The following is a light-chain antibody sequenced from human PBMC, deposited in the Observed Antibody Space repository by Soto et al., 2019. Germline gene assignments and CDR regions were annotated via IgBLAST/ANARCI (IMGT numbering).Light chain of an antibody. V-gene: IGKV1-16*02. CDR1: QGINDF. Sequence: DIQMTQSPSSLSASVGDTVTITCRASQGINDFLAWFQQKPGKAPKPLISAASSLQSGVPSKFSGRGSDRDFTLTISSLQPEESATYYCQQYHSYPVTFGGGTKVEIK. CDR2: AAS. CDR3: QQYHSYPVT. J-gene: IGKJ4*01.